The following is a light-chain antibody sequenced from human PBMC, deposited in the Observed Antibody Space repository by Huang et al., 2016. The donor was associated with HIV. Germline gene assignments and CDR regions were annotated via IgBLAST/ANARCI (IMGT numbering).Light chain of an antibody. V-gene: IGKV1-8*01. Sequence: AIRMTQSPSSLSASTGDSVNIPCRASQDINNFLAWYQQKPGKAPNLLIYAASILETGVPSRFSGSGSGTEFNLSISCLQSEDFATYYCQQYYSYRTFGQGTQVEIK. CDR2: AAS. CDR3: QQYYSYRT. J-gene: IGKJ1*01. CDR1: QDINNF.